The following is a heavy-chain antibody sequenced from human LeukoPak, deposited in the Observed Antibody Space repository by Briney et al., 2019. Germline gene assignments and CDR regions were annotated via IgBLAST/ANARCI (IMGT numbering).Heavy chain of an antibody. CDR1: GYTLTELS. Sequence: ASVKVSCKVSGYTLTELSMHWVRQAPGKGLEWMGGFDPEDGETIYAQKFQGRVTMTEDTSTDTAYMELSSLRSEDPAVYYCARDLFRITIFGSRRARFFDYWGQGTLVTVSS. J-gene: IGHJ4*02. CDR2: FDPEDGET. V-gene: IGHV1-24*01. CDR3: ARDLFRITIFGSRRARFFDY. D-gene: IGHD3-3*01.